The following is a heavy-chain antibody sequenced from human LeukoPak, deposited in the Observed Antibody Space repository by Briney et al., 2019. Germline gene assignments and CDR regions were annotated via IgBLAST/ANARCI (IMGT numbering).Heavy chain of an antibody. CDR1: GFTFSSYS. V-gene: IGHV3-64*02. D-gene: IGHD3-10*01. Sequence: GGSLRLSCAASGFTFSSYSMHWVRQAPGKGLEYVSGISSNGGSTWYAGSVKGRFTISRDNSKNTVNLQLGSLRIEDTAVYHCARMTLGSGTVHWGQGTLVTVSS. J-gene: IGHJ4*02. CDR3: ARMTLGSGTVH. CDR2: ISSNGGST.